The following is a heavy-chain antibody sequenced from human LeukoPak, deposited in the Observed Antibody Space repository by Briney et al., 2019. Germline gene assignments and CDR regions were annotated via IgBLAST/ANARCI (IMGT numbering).Heavy chain of an antibody. CDR3: ARDNLAPRQGSRMGSYYGMDV. Sequence: ASVKVSCKASGDTFSSYAISWVRQAPGQGLEWMGGIIPIFGTANYAQKFQGRVTITADESTSTAYMELSSLRYEDTAVYYCARDNLAPRQGSRMGSYYGMDVWGQGTTVTVSS. CDR1: GDTFSSYA. V-gene: IGHV1-69*13. CDR2: IIPIFGTA. D-gene: IGHD1-26*01. J-gene: IGHJ6*02.